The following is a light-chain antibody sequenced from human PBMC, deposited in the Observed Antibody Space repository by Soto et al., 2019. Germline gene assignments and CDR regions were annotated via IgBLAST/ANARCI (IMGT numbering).Light chain of an antibody. V-gene: IGKV1-39*01. CDR3: QQRESYPST. J-gene: IGKJ4*01. CDR2: AAS. Sequence: DIQQIQVASARLKTIGDTVTISCRARQTVSRYLNWYQQNSGTAPKLLIYAASTLQSGVPSRFSVSGSGTDMTLSFSSLQPEDFASYYFQQRESYPSTVGGGTRVEIK. CDR1: QTVSRY.